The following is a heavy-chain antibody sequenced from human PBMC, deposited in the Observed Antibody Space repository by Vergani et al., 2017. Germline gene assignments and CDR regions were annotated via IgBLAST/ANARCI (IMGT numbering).Heavy chain of an antibody. CDR1: GYTFTSYA. CDR2: INTNTGNP. Sequence: QVQLVQSGAEVKKPGSSVKVSCKASGYTFTSYAMNWVRQAPGQGLEWMGWINTNTGNPTYAQGFTGRFVFSLDTSVSTAYLQISSLKAEDTAVYYCARGYSSSWYRVYYYGMDVWGQGTTVTVSS. V-gene: IGHV7-4-1*02. D-gene: IGHD6-13*01. J-gene: IGHJ6*02. CDR3: ARGYSSSWYRVYYYGMDV.